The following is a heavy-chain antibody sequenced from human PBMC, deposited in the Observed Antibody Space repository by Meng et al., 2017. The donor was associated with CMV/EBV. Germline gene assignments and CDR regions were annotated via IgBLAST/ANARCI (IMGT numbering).Heavy chain of an antibody. Sequence: SETLSLTCTVSGGSISSSSYYWGWIRQPPGKGLEWIGSIYYSGSTYYNPSLKSRVTISVDTSKNQFSLKLSSVTAADTAVYYCARDNRIAVADIFDYWGQGTLVT. J-gene: IGHJ4*02. D-gene: IGHD6-19*01. CDR3: ARDNRIAVADIFDY. V-gene: IGHV4-39*07. CDR1: GGSISSSSYY. CDR2: IYYSGST.